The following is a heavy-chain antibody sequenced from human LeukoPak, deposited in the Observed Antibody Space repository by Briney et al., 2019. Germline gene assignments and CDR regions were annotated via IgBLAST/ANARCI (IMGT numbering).Heavy chain of an antibody. V-gene: IGHV1-69*04. D-gene: IGHD6-13*01. J-gene: IGHJ4*02. CDR2: IIPILGIA. CDR3: ARRVAAAGTDIFPDY. Sequence: SVKVSCKASGGTFSSYAISWVRQAPGQGLEWMGRIIPILGIANYAQKFQGRVTITADKSTSTAYMELSSLRSEDTAVYYCARRVAAAGTDIFPDYWGQGTLVTVSS. CDR1: GGTFSSYA.